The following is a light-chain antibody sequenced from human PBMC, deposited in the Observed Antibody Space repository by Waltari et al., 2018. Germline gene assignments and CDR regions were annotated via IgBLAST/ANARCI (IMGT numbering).Light chain of an antibody. CDR3: QQYYGSPIT. CDR1: QSVLSSSNNKNY. V-gene: IGKV4-1*01. J-gene: IGKJ4*01. CDR2: WAS. Sequence: DIVMTQSPESLAVSLGERATINCKSSQSVLSSSNNKNYLAWYQQKPGQPPNMLINWASTRESGVPDRFGGSESGTDFTLTISSLQAEDVAVYYCQQYYGSPITFGGGTKVEIK.